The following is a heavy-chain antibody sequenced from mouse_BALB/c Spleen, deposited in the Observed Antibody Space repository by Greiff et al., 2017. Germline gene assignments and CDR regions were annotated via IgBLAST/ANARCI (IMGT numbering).Heavy chain of an antibody. CDR3: APTMTD. CDR1: GFNIKDTY. J-gene: IGHJ3*01. CDR2: IDPANGNT. Sequence: EVMLVESGAELVKPGASVKLSCTASGFNIKDTYMHWVKQRPEQGLEWIGRIDPANGNTKYDPKFQGKATITADTSSNTAYLQLSSLTSEDTAVYYCAPTMTDWGQGTLVTVSA. D-gene: IGHD2-10*01. V-gene: IGHV14-3*02.